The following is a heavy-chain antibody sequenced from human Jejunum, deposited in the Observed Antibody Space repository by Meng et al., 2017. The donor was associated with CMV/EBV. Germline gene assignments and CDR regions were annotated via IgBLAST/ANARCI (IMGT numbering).Heavy chain of an antibody. D-gene: IGHD3-10*01. CDR1: GFKVGYNY. Sequence: VQLVEAGGGLIPPGGSLRLSCAASGFKVGYNYMSWVRQAPGKGLEYVAFIHSAGTTYYADFVKGRFTISRDESKNTLYLQLNSLRADDTGVYYCAREGTGGSGYQLNYWGQGTLVTVSS. V-gene: IGHV3-53*01. J-gene: IGHJ4*02. CDR3: AREGTGGSGYQLNY. CDR2: IHSAGTT.